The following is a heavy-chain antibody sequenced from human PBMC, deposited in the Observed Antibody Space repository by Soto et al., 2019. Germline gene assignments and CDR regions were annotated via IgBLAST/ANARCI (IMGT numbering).Heavy chain of an antibody. D-gene: IGHD1-1*01. CDR1: GGSISTRSSY. Sequence: QLQLQESGPGLVKPSETLSLTCTVSGGSISTRSSYWGWIRQPPGKGLEWIGSIYYIGNTYYNPSLKSRVAISIYSSKNRFSLNLNSVTTADTAVDYCGAQDYFAKGYHCETWGQGTMVTVSS. CDR3: GAQDYFAKGYHCET. V-gene: IGHV4-39*02. CDR2: IYYIGNT. J-gene: IGHJ5*02.